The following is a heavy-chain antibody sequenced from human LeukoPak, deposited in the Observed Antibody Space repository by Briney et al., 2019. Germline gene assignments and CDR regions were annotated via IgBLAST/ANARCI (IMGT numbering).Heavy chain of an antibody. CDR1: GGSISSYY. J-gene: IGHJ4*02. CDR2: IYYSGST. Sequence: SETLSLTCTVSGGSISSYYWSWIRQPAGKGLEWIGYIYYSGSTNYNPSLKSRVTISVDTSKNQFSLKLRSVTAADTAVYYCARVTGYVIEDNFDYWGQGTLVTVSS. V-gene: IGHV4-59*01. D-gene: IGHD2-15*01. CDR3: ARVTGYVIEDNFDY.